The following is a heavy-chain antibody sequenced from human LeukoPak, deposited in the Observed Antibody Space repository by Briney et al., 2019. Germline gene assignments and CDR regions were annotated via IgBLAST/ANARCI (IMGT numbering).Heavy chain of an antibody. D-gene: IGHD3-22*01. CDR2: ISYSGST. Sequence: KPSETLSLTCTVSGGSISSSSYSWSWIRQPPGKGLGWIGYISYSGSTNYNPSLKSRVTISVDTSKNQFSLKLNSVTAADTAVYYCARHSSGPMFWFDPWGQGTLVTVSS. V-gene: IGHV4-61*05. J-gene: IGHJ5*02. CDR3: ARHSSGPMFWFDP. CDR1: GGSISSSSYS.